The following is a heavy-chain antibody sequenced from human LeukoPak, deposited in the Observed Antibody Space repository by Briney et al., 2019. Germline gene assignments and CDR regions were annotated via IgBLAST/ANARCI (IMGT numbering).Heavy chain of an antibody. CDR1: GYTFTGYY. CDR2: IHPNSGGT. Sequence: ASVKVSCKASGYTFTGYYMHWVRQAPGQGLEWMGWIHPNSGGTNYAQKFQGRVTMTRDTSISTAYIALSRLRSDDTAVYYCARVPEYFDWLLPFDIWGQGTMVTVSS. J-gene: IGHJ3*02. V-gene: IGHV1-2*02. D-gene: IGHD3-9*01. CDR3: ARVPEYFDWLLPFDI.